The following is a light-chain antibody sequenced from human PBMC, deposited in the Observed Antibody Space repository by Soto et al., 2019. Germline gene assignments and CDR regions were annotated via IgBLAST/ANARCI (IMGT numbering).Light chain of an antibody. V-gene: IGKV1-5*01. CDR3: QQYNSYSRT. Sequence: IQMTQSPSTLSVSVGDRVTITCRASQSISSWLAWYQQKPGKAPKLLIYDASSLESGVPSRFSGSGSGTEFTLTISSLQPDDFATYYCQQYNSYSRTFGQGNKVEI. CDR2: DAS. CDR1: QSISSW. J-gene: IGKJ1*01.